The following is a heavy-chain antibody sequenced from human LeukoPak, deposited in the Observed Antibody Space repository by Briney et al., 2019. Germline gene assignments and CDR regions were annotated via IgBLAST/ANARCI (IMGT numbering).Heavy chain of an antibody. CDR1: GYTFTSYG. D-gene: IGHD4-17*01. Sequence: ASVKVSCRASGYTFTSYGITWVRQAPGQGLEWTGWISAYNGHRNYSQKFQGRVTMTIDISTSTAYMDLRSLKSDDTAVYYCARVFTVKNELDYWGQGTLVTVSS. J-gene: IGHJ4*02. CDR3: ARVFTVKNELDY. V-gene: IGHV1-18*01. CDR2: ISAYNGHR.